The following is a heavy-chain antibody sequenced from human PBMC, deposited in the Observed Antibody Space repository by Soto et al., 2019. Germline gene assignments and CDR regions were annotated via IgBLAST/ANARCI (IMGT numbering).Heavy chain of an antibody. CDR2: INHSGST. D-gene: IGHD3-3*01. V-gene: IGHV4-34*01. CDR1: GGSFSGYY. Sequence: SETLSLTCAVYGGSFSGYYWSWIRQPPGKGLEWIGEINHSGSTNYNPSLKSRVTISVDTSKNQFSLKLSSVTAADTAVYYCARTYYDFWSGYYRNWGQGTLVTVSS. CDR3: ARTYYDFWSGYYRN. J-gene: IGHJ4*02.